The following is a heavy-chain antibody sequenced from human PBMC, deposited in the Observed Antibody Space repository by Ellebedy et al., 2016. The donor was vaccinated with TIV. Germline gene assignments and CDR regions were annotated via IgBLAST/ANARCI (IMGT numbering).Heavy chain of an antibody. D-gene: IGHD6-19*01. CDR1: GGSFSGYY. CDR2: INHSGST. CDR3: ARGPGYSSGWYRTFDY. Sequence: GSLRLXXGVFGGSFSGYYWSWIRQPPGKGLEWIGEINHSGSTNYNPSLKSRVTISVDTSKNQFSLKLSSVTAADTAVYYCARGPGYSSGWYRTFDYWGQGTLVTVSS. V-gene: IGHV4-34*01. J-gene: IGHJ4*02.